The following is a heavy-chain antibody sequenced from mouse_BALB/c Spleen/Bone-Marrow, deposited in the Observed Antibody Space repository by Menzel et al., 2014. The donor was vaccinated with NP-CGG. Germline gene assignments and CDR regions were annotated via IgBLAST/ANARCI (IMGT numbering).Heavy chain of an antibody. CDR1: GYTFTSSV. CDR3: AKGGNYRYDFDY. D-gene: IGHD2-14*01. V-gene: IGHV1-14*01. J-gene: IGHJ2*01. Sequence: VQLKQSGPELVKPGASVKMSCKASGYTFTSSVMHWVKQKPGQGLEWIGYFNPYNDGSKYNEKFKGKATLTSDESSSTAYMELSSLTSEDSAVYYGAKGGNYRYDFDYWGQGTTLTVSS. CDR2: FNPYNDGS.